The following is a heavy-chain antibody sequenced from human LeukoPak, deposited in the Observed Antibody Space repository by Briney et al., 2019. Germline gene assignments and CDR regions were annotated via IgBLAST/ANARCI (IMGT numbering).Heavy chain of an antibody. V-gene: IGHV1-18*01. CDR3: ARGGYYDFWSGYWYPADY. CDR1: GYTFTSYG. J-gene: IGHJ4*02. CDR2: ISAYNGNT. D-gene: IGHD3-3*01. Sequence: ASVKVSCKASGYTFTSYGISWVRQAPGQGLEWMGWISAYNGNTNYAQKLQGRGTMTTDTSTSTAYMELRSLRSDDTAVYYCARGGYYDFWSGYWYPADYWGQGTLVTVSS.